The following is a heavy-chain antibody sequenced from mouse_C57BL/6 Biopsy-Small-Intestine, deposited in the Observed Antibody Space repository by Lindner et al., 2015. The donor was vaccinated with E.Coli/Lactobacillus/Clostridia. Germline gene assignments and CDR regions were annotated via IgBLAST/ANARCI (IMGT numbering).Heavy chain of an antibody. Sequence: VQLQESGPELVKPGASVKMSCKASGYTFTASFIHWVKQKPGQGLEWIGYIHPYNDDTKFNEKFKGKATLTSDKSSSTAYMELSSLTSEDSAVYYCATWVYDGYYTFAYWGQGTLVTVS. J-gene: IGHJ3*01. D-gene: IGHD2-3*01. V-gene: IGHV1-14*01. CDR3: ATWVYDGYYTFAY. CDR1: GYTFTASF. CDR2: IHPYNDDT.